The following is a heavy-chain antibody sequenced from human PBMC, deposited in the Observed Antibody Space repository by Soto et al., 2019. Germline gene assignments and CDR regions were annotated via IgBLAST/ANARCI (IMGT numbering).Heavy chain of an antibody. CDR3: AGGAVDQPLRAVF. Sequence: QVQLVQSGTEVKKPGSSVKVSCKDAGCTFSSYSISWVRQAPGQGLEWMGRVVPVLGISNYAQRFQGRVTITADRSTSTAYLELNSLTSEATAVYFCAGGAVDQPLRAVFWGQGTLVAVSS. CDR1: GCTFSSYS. D-gene: IGHD1-26*01. J-gene: IGHJ4*02. V-gene: IGHV1-69*02. CDR2: VVPVLGIS.